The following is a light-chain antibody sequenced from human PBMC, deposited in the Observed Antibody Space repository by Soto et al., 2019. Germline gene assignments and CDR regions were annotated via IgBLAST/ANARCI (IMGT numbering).Light chain of an antibody. CDR2: RND. J-gene: IGLJ2*01. CDR3: VAWDDSLSGPV. CDR1: SSNIGTNY. Sequence: QPVLTQPPSASGTPGQRVTISCSGSSSNIGTNYVYWYRQLPGTAPKLLIHRNDQRPSVVPDRFSGSKSGTSASLAISGLRSEDEADYYCVAWDDSLSGPVFGGGTKVTVL. V-gene: IGLV1-47*01.